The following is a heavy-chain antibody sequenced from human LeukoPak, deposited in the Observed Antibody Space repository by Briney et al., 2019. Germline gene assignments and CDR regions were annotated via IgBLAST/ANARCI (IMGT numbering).Heavy chain of an antibody. J-gene: IGHJ4*02. CDR2: ISSSGSTI. V-gene: IGHV3-48*03. D-gene: IGHD3-22*01. CDR1: GFTFSSYE. CDR3: AKEKGYDSSGYYYIDY. Sequence: PGGSLRLSCAASGFTFSSYEMNWVRQAPGKGLEWVSYISSSGSTIYYADSVKGRFTISRDNSKNTLYLQMNSLRAEDTAVYYCAKEKGYDSSGYYYIDYWGQGTLVTASS.